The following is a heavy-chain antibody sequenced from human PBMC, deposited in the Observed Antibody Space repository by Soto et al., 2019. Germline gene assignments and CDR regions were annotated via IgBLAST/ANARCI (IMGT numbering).Heavy chain of an antibody. Sequence: SSETLSLTCTVSGGSISSYYWSWIRQPPGKGLEWIGYIYYSGSTNYNPSLKSRVTISVDTSKNQFSLKLSSVTAADTAVYYCARLPGYCTNGVCYDLRFDYWGQGTQVTVSS. V-gene: IGHV4-59*01. J-gene: IGHJ4*02. CDR1: GGSISSYY. D-gene: IGHD2-8*01. CDR2: IYYSGST. CDR3: ARLPGYCTNGVCYDLRFDY.